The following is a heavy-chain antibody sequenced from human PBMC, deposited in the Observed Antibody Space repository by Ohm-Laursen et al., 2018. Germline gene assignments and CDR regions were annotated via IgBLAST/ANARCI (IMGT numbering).Heavy chain of an antibody. J-gene: IGHJ3*02. CDR1: GYSISSGYY. V-gene: IGHV4-38-2*01. D-gene: IGHD1-26*01. CDR2: IYHSGNT. Sequence: SDTLSLTCAVSGYSISSGYYWGWIRQSPGKGLEWIGSIYHSGNTYYNPSLKSRVTISVDTSKDQFSLKLSSVTAADTAVYYCARVRGTADDAFDIWGQGTMVTVSS. CDR3: ARVRGTADDAFDI.